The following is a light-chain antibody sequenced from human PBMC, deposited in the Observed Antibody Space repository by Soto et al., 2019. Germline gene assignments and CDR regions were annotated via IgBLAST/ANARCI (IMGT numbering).Light chain of an antibody. Sequence: DIQMTQSPTSLSASVGDRVTITCRASQTISTLLNWYQQKPGRAPQLLIYGASGLQSGVSSRFSGSGSGIDFSLTISSLQPEDFATYYCQQTYSSPRTFGQGTKVDIK. J-gene: IGKJ1*01. V-gene: IGKV1-39*01. CDR2: GAS. CDR1: QTISTL. CDR3: QQTYSSPRT.